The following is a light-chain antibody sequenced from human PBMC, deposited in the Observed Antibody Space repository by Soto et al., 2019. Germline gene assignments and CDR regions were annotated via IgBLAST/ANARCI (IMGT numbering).Light chain of an antibody. CDR2: EVS. J-gene: IGLJ2*01. CDR1: SSDVGGYNY. V-gene: IGLV2-14*01. CDR3: SSYTSSSTAVV. Sequence: QSVLTQPASVSGSPGQSITISCTGTSSDVGGYNYVSWYQQHPGKAPKLMIYEVSNRPSGFSNRFSGSKSGNTASLTISGLQAEDEADYYCSSYTSSSTAVVFGGGTKLTVL.